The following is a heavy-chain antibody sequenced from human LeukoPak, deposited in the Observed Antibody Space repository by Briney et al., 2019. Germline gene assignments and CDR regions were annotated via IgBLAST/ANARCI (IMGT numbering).Heavy chain of an antibody. D-gene: IGHD3-10*01. V-gene: IGHV3-23*01. Sequence: QPGGSLRLSCAASGFTFSSYAMNWVRQAPGKGLEWVSAISGSGGSTYYADSVKGRFTISRDNSKNTLYLQMNSLRAEDTAVYYCAKKYYYGSGSYIPYDVFDIWGQGTMVTVSS. CDR3: AKKYYYGSGSYIPYDVFDI. CDR1: GFTFSSYA. CDR2: ISGSGGST. J-gene: IGHJ3*02.